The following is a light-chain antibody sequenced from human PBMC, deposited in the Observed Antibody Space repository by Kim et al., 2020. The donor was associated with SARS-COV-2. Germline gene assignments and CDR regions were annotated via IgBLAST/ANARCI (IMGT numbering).Light chain of an antibody. CDR2: DAS. CDR3: QQYNTYPNT. CDR1: QSISSW. Sequence: SASVGDRVTITCRARQSISSWLAWYQQKPGKAPKLLLSDASSLESGVPSRFSGSGSGTEFTLTISSLQPDDFATYHCQQYNTYPNTFGQGTKLEI. V-gene: IGKV1-5*01. J-gene: IGKJ2*01.